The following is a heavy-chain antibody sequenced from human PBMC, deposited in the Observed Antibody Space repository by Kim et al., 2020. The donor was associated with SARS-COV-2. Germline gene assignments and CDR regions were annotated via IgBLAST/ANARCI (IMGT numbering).Heavy chain of an antibody. CDR1: GITFSSHS. V-gene: IGHV3-21*01. CDR3: ARCPVRDTSFDH. Sequence: GGSLRLSCAASGITFSSHSMTWVRQAPGKGREWVSWITGTTGRVEYADSVRGRFIISRDNAKNSLDLQMNDLRAEDTAEYYCARCPVRDTSFDHWGQGPLVTVSS. J-gene: IGHJ4*02. CDR2: ITGTTGRV.